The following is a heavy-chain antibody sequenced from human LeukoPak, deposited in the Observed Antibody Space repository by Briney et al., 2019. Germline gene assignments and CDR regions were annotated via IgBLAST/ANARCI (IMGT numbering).Heavy chain of an antibody. CDR2: IYYSGST. CDR1: GGSVSSGSYY. Sequence: PSETLSLTCTVSGGSVSSGSYYWSWIRQPPGKGLEWIVYIYYSGSTNYNPSLKSRVTISVDTSKNQFSLKLSSVTAADTAVYYCARVDPYYYDSSGYPYFDYWGQGTLVTVSS. V-gene: IGHV4-61*01. CDR3: ARVDPYYYDSSGYPYFDY. J-gene: IGHJ4*02. D-gene: IGHD3-22*01.